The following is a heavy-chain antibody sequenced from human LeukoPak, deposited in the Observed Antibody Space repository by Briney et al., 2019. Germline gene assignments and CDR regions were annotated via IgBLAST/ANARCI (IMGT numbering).Heavy chain of an antibody. D-gene: IGHD3-16*02. J-gene: IGHJ5*02. CDR2: INGGGSNT. Sequence: PGGSLRLSCAASGFTFSSFPMIWVRQAPGKGLEWVSSINGGGSNTSYAASVEGRFTISTDTAKDTLSLQMNSLRAEDTDVYNCGNYRGFRGVIVLPRLVSWGEGALVTVSS. CDR3: GNYRGFRGVIVLPRLVS. V-gene: IGHV3-23*01. CDR1: GFTFSSFP.